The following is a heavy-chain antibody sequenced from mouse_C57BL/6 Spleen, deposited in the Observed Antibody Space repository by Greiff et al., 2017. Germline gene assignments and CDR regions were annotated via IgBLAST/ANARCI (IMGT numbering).Heavy chain of an antibody. Sequence: VQLQQSGAELVRPGTSVKVCCKASGYAFTNYLIEWVKQRPGQGLEWIGVINPGSGGTNYNEKFKGKATLTADKSSSTAYMQLSSLTSEDSAVYFCARFYDGYWGQGTTLTVSS. CDR3: ARFYDGY. D-gene: IGHD2-12*01. CDR2: INPGSGGT. J-gene: IGHJ2*01. V-gene: IGHV1-54*01. CDR1: GYAFTNYL.